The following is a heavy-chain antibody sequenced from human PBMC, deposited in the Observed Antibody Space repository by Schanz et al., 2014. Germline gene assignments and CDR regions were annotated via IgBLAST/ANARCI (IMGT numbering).Heavy chain of an antibody. CDR3: AKDRSWDYDSSGYFDY. Sequence: EVHLLESGGGLVPPGGSLRLSCAASGFSFSSYAMGWVRQARGKGLEWVSAISGRDGSTYYADSVRGRFTISRDNSKNSLYLEMNSLRAEDTAVYYCAKDRSWDYDSSGYFDYWGQGTLVTVSS. D-gene: IGHD3-22*01. V-gene: IGHV3-23*01. CDR2: ISGRDGST. CDR1: GFSFSSYA. J-gene: IGHJ4*02.